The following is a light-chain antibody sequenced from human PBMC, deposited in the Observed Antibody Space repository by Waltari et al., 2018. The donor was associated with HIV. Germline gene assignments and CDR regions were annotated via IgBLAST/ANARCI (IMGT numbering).Light chain of an antibody. CDR2: DVS. CDR1: SSDVGGYNY. V-gene: IGLV2-23*02. J-gene: IGLJ2*01. CDR3: CSYAGSSTYVV. Sequence: PGQSITISCTGTSSDVGGYNYVSWYQQHPGKAPKLMIYDVSKRPSGVSNRFSGSKSGNTASLTISGLQAEDEADYYCCSYAGSSTYVVFGGGTKLTVL.